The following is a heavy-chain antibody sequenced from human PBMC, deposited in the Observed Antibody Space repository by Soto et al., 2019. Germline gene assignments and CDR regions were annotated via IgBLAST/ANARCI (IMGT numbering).Heavy chain of an antibody. D-gene: IGHD6-19*01. Sequence: QVQLVQSGAEVKKPGTSVQVSCKSAGYTFTSYGISWVRQAPGQGLEWMGWISAYNGNTNYAQKLQGRVTMTTDTSTSTAYMDLRSLRSDDTAVYSCARDLAVGLVDYWGQVTLVTVSS. V-gene: IGHV1-18*01. CDR3: ARDLAVGLVDY. J-gene: IGHJ4*02. CDR1: GYTFTSYG. CDR2: ISAYNGNT.